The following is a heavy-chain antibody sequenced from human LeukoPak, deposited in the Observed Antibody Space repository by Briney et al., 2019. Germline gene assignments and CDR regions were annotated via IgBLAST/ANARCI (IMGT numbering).Heavy chain of an antibody. J-gene: IGHJ5*02. CDR2: INPSGGST. D-gene: IGHD6-13*01. V-gene: IGHV1-46*01. CDR3: ARVLKRAAAGTGWFDP. CDR1: GYTFTSYY. Sequence: ASVKVSCKASGYTFTSYYMHWVRHAPRQGLEWMGIINPSGGSTSYAQKFQGRVTMTRDTSTSTVYMELSSLRSEDTAVYYCARVLKRAAAGTGWFDPWGQGTLVTVSS.